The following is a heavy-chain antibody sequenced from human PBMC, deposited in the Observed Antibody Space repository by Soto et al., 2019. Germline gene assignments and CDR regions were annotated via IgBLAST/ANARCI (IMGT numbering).Heavy chain of an antibody. CDR3: ARHVFGSGNWFDP. J-gene: IGHJ5*02. CDR2: IYYSGYT. Sequence: QVQLQESGPGLVKPSETLSLTCTVSGGSISSYYWSWIRQPPGKALEWIGYIYYSGYTNYNPPRRSRVTIPVDTTKNQCTLRRVPGPAAGTAVNCAARHVFGSGNWFDPWGQGTLVTVSS. CDR1: GGSISSYY. D-gene: IGHD3-10*02. V-gene: IGHV4-59*08.